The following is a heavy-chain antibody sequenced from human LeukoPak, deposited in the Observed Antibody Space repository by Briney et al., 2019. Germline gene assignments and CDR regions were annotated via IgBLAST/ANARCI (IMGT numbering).Heavy chain of an antibody. V-gene: IGHV4-39*01. CDR2: IYYSGST. Sequence: PSETLSLTCAVSGGSISSSNWWSWVRQPPGKGLEWIGSIYYSGSTYYNPSLKSRVTISVDTSKNQFSLKLSSVTAADTAVYYCARRTGYSSGWPYYYYGMDVWGQGTTVTVSS. D-gene: IGHD6-19*01. J-gene: IGHJ6*02. CDR1: GGSISSSNW. CDR3: ARRTGYSSGWPYYYYGMDV.